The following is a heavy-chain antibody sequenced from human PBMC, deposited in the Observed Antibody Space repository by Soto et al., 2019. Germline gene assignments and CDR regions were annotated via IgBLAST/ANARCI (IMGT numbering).Heavy chain of an antibody. CDR2: IYWDDGK. CDR1: GFSLSTSGVG. V-gene: IGHV2-5*02. CDR3: AYRPCSGGSCYWFSFSGMDV. J-gene: IGHJ6*02. Sequence: QITLKESGPTLVKPTQTLTLTCTFSGFSLSTSGVGVAWIRQPPGKALEWLALIYWDDGKRYRPSLEGRLTITKDASKNQVVLTMTNMDSVDTAAYYCAYRPCSGGSCYWFSFSGMDVWGQGTTVTVSS. D-gene: IGHD2-15*01.